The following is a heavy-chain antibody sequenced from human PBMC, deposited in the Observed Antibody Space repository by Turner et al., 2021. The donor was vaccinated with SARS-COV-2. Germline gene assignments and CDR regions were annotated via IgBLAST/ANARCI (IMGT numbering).Heavy chain of an antibody. CDR2: ISYDGSNK. CDR3: AKDSGILTGYGYYYYGMDV. V-gene: IGHV3-30*04. J-gene: IGHJ6*02. Sequence: QVQLVEAGGGVVQPGRSRRLSCAASGFTFSSYAMLWVRQAPGKGLGWVAVISYDGSNKYYADSVKGRFTISRDNSKNTLYLQMNSLRAEDTAVYYCAKDSGILTGYGYYYYGMDVWGQGTTVTVSS. D-gene: IGHD3-9*01. CDR1: GFTFSSYA.